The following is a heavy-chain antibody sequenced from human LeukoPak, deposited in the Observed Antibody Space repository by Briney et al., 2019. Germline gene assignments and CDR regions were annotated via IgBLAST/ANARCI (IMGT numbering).Heavy chain of an antibody. CDR3: AKDTDVVVPEYFQY. Sequence: GGSLRLSCAASGFTFTSYAMNWVRQAPGKGLEWVSAISGSGGSAYYADSVKGRFTVSRDNSENTLFLQMNSLRAEDTAIYYCAKDTDVVVPEYFQYWGQGTLVTVSS. J-gene: IGHJ1*01. CDR2: ISGSGGSA. D-gene: IGHD2-15*01. CDR1: GFTFTSYA. V-gene: IGHV3-23*01.